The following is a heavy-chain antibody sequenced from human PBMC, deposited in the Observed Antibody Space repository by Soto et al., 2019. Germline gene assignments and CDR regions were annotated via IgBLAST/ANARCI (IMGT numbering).Heavy chain of an antibody. Sequence: QVQLVQSGAEVKKPGSSVKVSCKASGGTFSSYTISWVRQAPGQGLEWMGRIIPILGIANYAQKFQGRVTLTADKSTSTAYMELSRVRSEDTAVYYCARQKDTARGMDVWGQGTTVTVSS. CDR1: GGTFSSYT. D-gene: IGHD5-18*01. CDR3: ARQKDTARGMDV. CDR2: IIPILGIA. V-gene: IGHV1-69*02. J-gene: IGHJ6*02.